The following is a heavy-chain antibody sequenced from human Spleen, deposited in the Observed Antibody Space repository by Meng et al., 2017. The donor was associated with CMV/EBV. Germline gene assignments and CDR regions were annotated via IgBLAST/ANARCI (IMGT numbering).Heavy chain of an antibody. CDR3: ASEELELGTS. CDR2: IIPVFGTT. D-gene: IGHD1-7*01. J-gene: IGHJ5*02. CDR1: GGTFTTYT. Sequence: SCKASGGTFTTYTINWVRQAPGQGLEWMGRIIPVFGTTNYAPKFQGRATFTTDESTRTMYMELTSLRSQDTAIYYCASEELELGTSWGQGTLVTVSS. V-gene: IGHV1-69*05.